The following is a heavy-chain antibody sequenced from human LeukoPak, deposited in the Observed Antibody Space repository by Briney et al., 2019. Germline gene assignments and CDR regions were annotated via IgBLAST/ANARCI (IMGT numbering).Heavy chain of an antibody. CDR3: ARDGVGSGWYDY. J-gene: IGHJ4*02. V-gene: IGHV3-53*01. D-gene: IGHD6-19*01. CDR1: GFTVRSNY. Sequence: GESLRLSCAASGFTVRSNYMSWVRQAPGKGLEWVSVIYSGGSTYYADSVKGRFTISRDNSKNTLYLQMNSLRAEDTAVYYCARDGVGSGWYDYWGQGTLVTVSS. CDR2: IYSGGST.